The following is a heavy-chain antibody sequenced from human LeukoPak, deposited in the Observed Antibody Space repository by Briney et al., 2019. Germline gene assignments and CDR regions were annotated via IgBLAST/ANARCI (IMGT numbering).Heavy chain of an antibody. Sequence: GGSLRLSCAASGFTVSSNYMSWVRQAPGKGLEWVSVIYSGGSTYYADSVKGRFTISRDNSKNTLYLQMNSLRAEDTAVYYCASRDYYDSSGYNDAFDIWGQGTMVTVSS. CDR2: IYSGGST. J-gene: IGHJ3*02. CDR3: ASRDYYDSSGYNDAFDI. V-gene: IGHV3-53*01. CDR1: GFTVSSNY. D-gene: IGHD3-22*01.